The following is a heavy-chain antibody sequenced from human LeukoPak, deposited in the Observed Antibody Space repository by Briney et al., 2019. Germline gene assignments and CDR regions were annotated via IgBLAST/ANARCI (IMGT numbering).Heavy chain of an antibody. CDR2: INHIGGT. D-gene: IGHD3-10*01. CDR1: GGSFSGYY. J-gene: IGHJ4*02. Sequence: PSATLSLTCAVYGGSFSGYYWSWIRQSPGKGLEWIGEINHIGGTKYNPSLKSRATISVDTSKNQFSLKLSSVTAADTAVYYCALWFGESIDYWGQGTLVTVSS. CDR3: ALWFGESIDY. V-gene: IGHV4-34*01.